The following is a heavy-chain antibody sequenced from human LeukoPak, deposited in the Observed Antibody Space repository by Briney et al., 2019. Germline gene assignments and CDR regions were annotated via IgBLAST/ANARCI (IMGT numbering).Heavy chain of an antibody. V-gene: IGHV4-59*01. CDR2: IYYSGST. CDR3: ARARGYCSSTSCYYYYYYYYMDV. CDR1: GFTFSSYW. Sequence: GSLRLSCAASGFTFSSYWMSWIRQPPGKGLEWIGYIYYSGSTNYNPSLKSRVTISVDTSKNQFSLKLSSVTAADTAVYYCARARGYCSSTSCYYYYYYYYMDVWGKGTTVTVSS. J-gene: IGHJ6*03. D-gene: IGHD2-2*01.